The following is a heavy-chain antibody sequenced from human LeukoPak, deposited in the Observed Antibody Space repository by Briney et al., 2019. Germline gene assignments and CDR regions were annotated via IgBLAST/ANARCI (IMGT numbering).Heavy chain of an antibody. CDR1: GFTFSSYG. Sequence: GGSLRLSCAASGFTFSSYGMHWVRQAPGKGLEWVAVISYDGSNKYYADSVKGRFTISRDNSKNTLYLQMNSLRAEDTAVYYCAKVSGKYCGGDCYSSHYYYGMDVWGQGTTVTVSS. V-gene: IGHV3-30*18. J-gene: IGHJ6*02. CDR2: ISYDGSNK. D-gene: IGHD2-21*02. CDR3: AKVSGKYCGGDCYSSHYYYGMDV.